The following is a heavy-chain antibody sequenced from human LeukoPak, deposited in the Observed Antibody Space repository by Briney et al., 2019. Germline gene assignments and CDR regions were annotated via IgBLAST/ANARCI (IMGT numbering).Heavy chain of an antibody. D-gene: IGHD4-11*01. CDR1: GGSISSGDFY. V-gene: IGHV4-30-4*01. CDR3: ARDRSTVDYYGLDV. Sequence: SETLSLTCTVSGGSISSGDFYWSWIRQPPEKGLEYIGYIYHSGITFYDPSLRSRVTVSIDTSKNQFSLKLSSVTAADTAVYYCARDRSTVDYYGLDVWGQGTTVIVSS. J-gene: IGHJ6*02. CDR2: IYHSGIT.